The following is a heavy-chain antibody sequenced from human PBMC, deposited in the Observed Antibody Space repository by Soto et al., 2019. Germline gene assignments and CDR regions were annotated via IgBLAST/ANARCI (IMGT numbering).Heavy chain of an antibody. J-gene: IGHJ4*02. D-gene: IGHD3-22*01. CDR1: GGTFSSYA. Sequence: SVKVSCKASGGTFSSYAISWVRQAPGQGLEWMGGIIPIFGTANYAQKFQGRVTITADKSTSTAYMELSSLRSEDTAVYYCATYYYDSSGYPDYWGQGTLVTVSS. CDR2: IIPIFGTA. V-gene: IGHV1-69*06. CDR3: ATYYYDSSGYPDY.